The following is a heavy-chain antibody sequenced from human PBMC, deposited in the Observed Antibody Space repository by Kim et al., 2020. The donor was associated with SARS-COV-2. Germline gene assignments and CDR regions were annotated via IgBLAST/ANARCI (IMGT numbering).Heavy chain of an antibody. D-gene: IGHD2-15*01. V-gene: IGHV3-64D*06. J-gene: IGHJ4*02. CDR3: VKGWAYCSGDSCYSGYFDY. Sequence: GRFTISRDNSKNTLYLQRSSLRTEDTAVYYCVKGWAYCSGDSCYSGYFDYWGQGTLVTVSS.